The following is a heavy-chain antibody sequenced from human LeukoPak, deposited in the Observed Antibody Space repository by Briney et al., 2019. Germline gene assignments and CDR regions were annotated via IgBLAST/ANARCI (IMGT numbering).Heavy chain of an antibody. V-gene: IGHV3-33*08. D-gene: IGHD4-17*01. Sequence: GGSLRLSCAASGFTFSSYGMHWVRQAPGKGLEWAAVIWYDGSNKYYADSVKGRFTISRDNSKNTLYLQMNSLRAEDTAVYYCASGVADYGDHVWYYFDYWGQGTLVTVSS. CDR2: IWYDGSNK. J-gene: IGHJ4*02. CDR3: ASGVADYGDHVWYYFDY. CDR1: GFTFSSYG.